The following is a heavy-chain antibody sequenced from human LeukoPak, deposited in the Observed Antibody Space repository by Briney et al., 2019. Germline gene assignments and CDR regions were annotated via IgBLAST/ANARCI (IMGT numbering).Heavy chain of an antibody. CDR3: ARDQGYSSSTYYYYGMDV. Sequence: ASVKVSCKASGYTFTTYGISWVRQAPGQGLEWMGWISTYNGNTNYAQKLQGRVTMTTDTSTSTAYMDLRSLRSDDTAVYYCARDQGYSSSTYYYYGMDVWGQGTTVTVS. CDR1: GYTFTTYG. D-gene: IGHD6-6*01. J-gene: IGHJ6*02. CDR2: ISTYNGNT. V-gene: IGHV1-18*01.